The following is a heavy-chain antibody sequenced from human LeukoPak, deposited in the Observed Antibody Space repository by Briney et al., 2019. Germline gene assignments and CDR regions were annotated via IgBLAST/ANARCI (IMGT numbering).Heavy chain of an antibody. CDR1: GFTVSSNY. CDR3: AREDYGLDV. Sequence: PGGSLRLSCAASGFTVSSNYMNWVRQAPGKGLEWVSVIYSGSSTYYADSVKGRFTISRGNSKNTLYLQMNSLRVEDTAVYYCAREDYGLDVWGQGTTVTVSS. V-gene: IGHV3-53*01. J-gene: IGHJ6*02. CDR2: IYSGSST.